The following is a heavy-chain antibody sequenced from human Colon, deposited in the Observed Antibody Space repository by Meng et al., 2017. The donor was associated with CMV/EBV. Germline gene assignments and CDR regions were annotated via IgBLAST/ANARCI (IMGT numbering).Heavy chain of an antibody. CDR1: GFTFGDYG. J-gene: IGHJ4*02. D-gene: IGHD7-27*01. V-gene: IGHV3-30*02. Sequence: QVQPVESGGGVVQPGGALRLSCVGSGFTFGDYGLHWVRQAPGKGLEWVAFIRFGGNNIRYVDSVKGRFTISRDDSKNTLYLQMNSLRVEDTAVYYCATDDNWGCPYWGQGSLVTVSS. CDR2: IRFGGNNI. CDR3: ATDDNWGCPY.